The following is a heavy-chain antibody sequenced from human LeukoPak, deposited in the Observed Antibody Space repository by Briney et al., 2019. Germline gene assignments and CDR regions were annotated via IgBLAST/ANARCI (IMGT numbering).Heavy chain of an antibody. Sequence: ASVKVSCKASGGTFSSYAISWVRQAPGQGLEWMGGIIPIFGTANYAQKFQGSVTITADESTSTAYMELSSLRSEDTAVYYCARVPRHDSSGHYYPHWGQGTLVTVSS. CDR1: GGTFSSYA. J-gene: IGHJ1*01. CDR2: IIPIFGTA. V-gene: IGHV1-69*13. CDR3: ARVPRHDSSGHYYPH. D-gene: IGHD3-22*01.